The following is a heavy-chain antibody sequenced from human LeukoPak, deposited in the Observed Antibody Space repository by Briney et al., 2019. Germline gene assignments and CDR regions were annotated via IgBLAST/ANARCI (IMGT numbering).Heavy chain of an antibody. D-gene: IGHD3-22*01. CDR3: AREGDYYDSSGYYWPLKFFDY. CDR2: IIPILGIA. Sequence: GASVKVSCKASGGTFSSYAISWVRQAPGQGLEWMGRIIPILGIANYAQKFQGRVTITADKSTSTAYMELSSLRSEDTAVYYCAREGDYYDSSGYYWPLKFFDYWGQGTLVTVSS. J-gene: IGHJ4*02. CDR1: GGTFSSYA. V-gene: IGHV1-69*04.